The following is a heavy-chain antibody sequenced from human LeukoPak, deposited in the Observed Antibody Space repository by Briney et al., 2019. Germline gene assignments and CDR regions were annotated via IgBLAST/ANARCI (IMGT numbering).Heavy chain of an antibody. CDR3: VKGRSIAAPNNDFFDS. Sequence: GGSLRLSCSASGFTFNRFYLHWVRQALGKGLEFVSHISSNGATTYYADSVKGRFTISRDNSKNTLYLQMSSLRADDTAVYYCVKGRSIAAPNNDFFDSWGQGALVTVSS. V-gene: IGHV3-64D*06. CDR1: GFTFNRFY. J-gene: IGHJ4*02. D-gene: IGHD6-6*01. CDR2: ISSNGATT.